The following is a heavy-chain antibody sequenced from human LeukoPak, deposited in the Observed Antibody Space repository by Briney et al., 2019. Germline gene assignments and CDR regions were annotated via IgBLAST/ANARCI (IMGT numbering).Heavy chain of an antibody. CDR1: GGSISSYY. V-gene: IGHV4-59*08. D-gene: IGHD2-15*01. Sequence: SETLSLTCTVSGGSISSYYWTWIREPPGKGLEWMGYIYYNGNTNYNPSLSGRVTISLDTSRNQFSLKLYAVTAADTAVYFCARRARATGGGDYFDYWGQGTLVTVSS. J-gene: IGHJ4*02. CDR3: ARRARATGGGDYFDY. CDR2: IYYNGNT.